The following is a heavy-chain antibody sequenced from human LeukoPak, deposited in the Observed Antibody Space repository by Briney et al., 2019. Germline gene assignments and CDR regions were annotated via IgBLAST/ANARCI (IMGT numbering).Heavy chain of an antibody. CDR1: GGSISSRPYY. J-gene: IGHJ4*02. D-gene: IGHD7-27*01. CDR3: ASRKLGNDY. CDR2: IYHTGST. V-gene: IGHV4-61*01. Sequence: SETLSLTCTVSGGSISSRPYYWSWIRQSPGKGLEWIGYIYHTGSTSYSPSLKSRVTISADTSQNQFSLKLSSVTAADTAVYYCASRKLGNDYWGQGTLVTVSS.